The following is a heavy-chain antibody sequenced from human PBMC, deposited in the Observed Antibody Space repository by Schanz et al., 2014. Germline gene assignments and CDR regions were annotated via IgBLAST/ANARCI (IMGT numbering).Heavy chain of an antibody. CDR2: MNPNSGDT. J-gene: IGHJ5*02. Sequence: QVQLIQSGAEVKKPGASVKVSCTASGYTFTSYDINWVRQAPGQGLEWLGWMNPNSGDTGYPRKFQDRVTMTRNTSISTAYMELSSLKSEDTAVYYCARGPLGTSPWGQGTLVTVSS. CDR1: GYTFTSYD. CDR3: ARGPLGTSP. D-gene: IGHD5-12*01. V-gene: IGHV1-8*01.